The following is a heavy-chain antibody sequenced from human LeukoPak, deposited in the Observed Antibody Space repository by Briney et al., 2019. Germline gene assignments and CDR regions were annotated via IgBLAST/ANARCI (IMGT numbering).Heavy chain of an antibody. V-gene: IGHV1-69*13. CDR2: IIPIFGTA. Sequence: SVKVSCKASGGTFSSYAISWVRQAPGQGLEWMGGIIPIFGTANYAQKFQGRVTITADESTSTAYMELSSLRSEDTAVYYCARDRYAYYDFWSGYPYWYYFDYWGQGTLVTVSS. CDR3: ARDRYAYYDFWSGYPYWYYFDY. D-gene: IGHD3-3*01. J-gene: IGHJ4*02. CDR1: GGTFSSYA.